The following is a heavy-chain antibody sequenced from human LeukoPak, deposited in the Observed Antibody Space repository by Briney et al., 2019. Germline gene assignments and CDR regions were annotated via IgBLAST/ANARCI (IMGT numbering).Heavy chain of an antibody. CDR2: ISGDGGST. Sequence: GGSLRLSCAASGFTSDDYTMHWVRQAPGKGLEWVSLISGDGGSTYYADSVKGRFTISRDNSKTSLYLQMNSLRTEDTALYYCAKDFGYDDSSGYYSSWGQGTLVTVSS. D-gene: IGHD3-22*01. CDR3: AKDFGYDDSSGYYSS. V-gene: IGHV3-43*02. J-gene: IGHJ5*02. CDR1: GFTSDDYT.